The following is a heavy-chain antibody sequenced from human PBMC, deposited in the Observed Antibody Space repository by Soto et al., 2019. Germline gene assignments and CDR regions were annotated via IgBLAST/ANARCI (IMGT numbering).Heavy chain of an antibody. CDR1: GYTLTELS. CDR3: ATVPYCTNGVCYSVLNGMDA. D-gene: IGHD2-8*01. Sequence: ASVKVSCKVSGYTLTELSMHWVRQAPGKGLEWMGGFDPEDGETIYAQKFQGRVTMTEDTSTDTAYMELSSLRSEDTAVYYCATVPYCTNGVCYSVLNGMDAWGQGTTVTVSS. J-gene: IGHJ6*02. CDR2: FDPEDGET. V-gene: IGHV1-24*01.